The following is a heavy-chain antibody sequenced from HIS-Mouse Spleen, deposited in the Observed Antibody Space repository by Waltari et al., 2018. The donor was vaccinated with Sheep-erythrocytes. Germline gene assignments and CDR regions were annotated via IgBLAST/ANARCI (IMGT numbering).Heavy chain of an antibody. Sequence: QVQLQQWGAGLLKPSETLSLTCAVYGGSFSGYYWSWIRQPPGKVLEWIGEINHSGSTNYNPYLKSRVTISVDTSKNQFSLKLSSVTAADTAVYYCARSITMIVVVIKTNWFDPWGQGTLVTVSS. CDR2: INHSGST. V-gene: IGHV4-34*01. CDR3: ARSITMIVVVIKTNWFDP. J-gene: IGHJ5*02. CDR1: GGSFSGYY. D-gene: IGHD3-22*01.